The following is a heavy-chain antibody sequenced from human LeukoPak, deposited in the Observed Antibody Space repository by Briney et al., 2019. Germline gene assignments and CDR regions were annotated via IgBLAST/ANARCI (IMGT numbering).Heavy chain of an antibody. CDR2: IRYDGSNK. Sequence: GGSLRLSCAASGFTFSSYGMHWVRQAPGKGLEWVAFIRYDGSNKYYADSVKGRFTISRDNAKDILYLQMNSLRADDTAVYYCTREAYGSSHFDYWGRGTLVTVSS. CDR1: GFTFSSYG. V-gene: IGHV3-30*02. CDR3: TREAYGSSHFDY. J-gene: IGHJ4*02. D-gene: IGHD1-26*01.